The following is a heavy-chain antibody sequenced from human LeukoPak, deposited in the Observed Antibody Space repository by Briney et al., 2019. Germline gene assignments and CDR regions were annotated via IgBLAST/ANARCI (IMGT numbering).Heavy chain of an antibody. CDR3: ARVTMVRGVISFDY. CDR2: INSDGSST. D-gene: IGHD3-10*01. Sequence: GGSLRLSCAASGFTFSSHWMHWVRQGPGKGLVWVSRINSDGSSTTYADSVKGGFTMSRDNAKNTLYLQMNSLRAEDTAVYYCARVTMVRGVISFDYWGQGTLVTVSS. CDR1: GFTFSSHW. V-gene: IGHV3-74*01. J-gene: IGHJ4*02.